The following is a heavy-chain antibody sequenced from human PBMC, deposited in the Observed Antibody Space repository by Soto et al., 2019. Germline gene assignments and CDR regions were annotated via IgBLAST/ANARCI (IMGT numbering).Heavy chain of an antibody. CDR1: GYTFTGCY. J-gene: IGHJ4*02. CDR3: ARRPPVTTRVSSFDY. Sequence: ASVKVSCKASGYTFTGCYMHWVRQAPGQGLEWMGWINPNSGGTNYAQKFQGRVTMTRDTSISTAYMELSRLRSDDTAVYYCARRPPVTTRVSSFDYWGQGTLVTVSS. V-gene: IGHV1-2*02. CDR2: INPNSGGT. D-gene: IGHD4-17*01.